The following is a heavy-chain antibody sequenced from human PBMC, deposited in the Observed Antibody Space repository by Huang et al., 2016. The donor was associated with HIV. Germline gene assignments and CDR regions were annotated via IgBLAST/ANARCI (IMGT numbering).Heavy chain of an antibody. V-gene: IGHV3-7*01. J-gene: IGHJ4*02. D-gene: IGHD1-26*01. Sequence: EVQLVESGGGLVQPGGSLILSCAASGFTFNSYWMSWVRQAPGKWVEWGAGIKTDGREKAYVDSVKGRFTIARDNAKNALYPQMNSLRAEDTAVYYCVRLLDHTGDYWGQGTLVTVSS. CDR3: VRLLDHTGDY. CDR1: GFTFNSYW. CDR2: IKTDGREK.